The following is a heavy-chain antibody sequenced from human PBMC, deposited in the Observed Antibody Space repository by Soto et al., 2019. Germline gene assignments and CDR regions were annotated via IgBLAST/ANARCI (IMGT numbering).Heavy chain of an antibody. CDR3: ATAASAATWCCSAHKFDL. CDR1: GGTFVRHV. Sequence: QVQLVQSGAEVKKPESSVKVSCKTSGGTFVRHVISWERQARGQGPEWMGKINPLSGIPTYAQKFRDRVTSTADTDAITAYNDLSSMRSDETAVYYCATAASAATWCCSAHKFDLRGKGNVVAVAS. J-gene: IGHJ6*04. V-gene: IGHV1-69*09. D-gene: IGHD2-15*01. CDR2: INPLSGIP.